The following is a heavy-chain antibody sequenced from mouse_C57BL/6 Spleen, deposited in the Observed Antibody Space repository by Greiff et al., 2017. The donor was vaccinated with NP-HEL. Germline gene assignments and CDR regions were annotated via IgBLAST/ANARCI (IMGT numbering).Heavy chain of an antibody. J-gene: IGHJ1*03. D-gene: IGHD1-1*01. CDR3: ARGYYGSSWYFDV. V-gene: IGHV1-55*01. CDR1: GYTFTSYW. Sequence: QVQLQQPGAELVKPGASVQMSCKASGYTFTSYWITWVKQRPGQGLEWIGDIYPGSGSTNYNEKFKSKATLTVDTSSSTAYMQLSSLTSEDSAGYYCARGYYGSSWYFDVWGTGTTVTVSS. CDR2: IYPGSGST.